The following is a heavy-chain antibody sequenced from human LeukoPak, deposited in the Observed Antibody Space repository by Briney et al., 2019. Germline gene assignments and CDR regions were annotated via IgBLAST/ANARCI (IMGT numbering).Heavy chain of an antibody. CDR3: ARRISDFWSGYPFDY. CDR2: IYHSGST. Sequence: MASETLSLTCTVSGGSISSGGYYWSWIRQPPGKGLEWIGYIYHSGSTYYNPSLKSRVTISVDTSKNQFSLKLSSVTAADTAVYYYARRISDFWSGYPFDYWGQGTLVTVSS. CDR1: GGSISSGGYY. V-gene: IGHV4-30-2*03. J-gene: IGHJ4*02. D-gene: IGHD3-3*01.